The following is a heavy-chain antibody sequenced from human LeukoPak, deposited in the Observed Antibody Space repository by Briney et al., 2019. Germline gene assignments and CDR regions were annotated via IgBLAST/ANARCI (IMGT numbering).Heavy chain of an antibody. CDR3: ATVFGIAAAGTYNWFDP. V-gene: IGHV1-18*01. D-gene: IGHD6-13*01. CDR2: ISAYNGNT. J-gene: IGHJ5*02. CDR1: GYTFTSYG. Sequence: ASVKVSCKASGYTFTSYGISWVRQAPGQGLEWMGWISAYNGNTNYAQKFQGRVTMTEDTSTDTAYMELSSLRSEDTAVYYCATVFGIAAAGTYNWFDPWGQGTLVTVSS.